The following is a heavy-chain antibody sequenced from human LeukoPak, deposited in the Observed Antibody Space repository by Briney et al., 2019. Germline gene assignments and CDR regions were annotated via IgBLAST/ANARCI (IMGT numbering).Heavy chain of an antibody. D-gene: IGHD4-17*01. Sequence: SVKVSCKASGGTFSSYAISWVRQAPGQGLEWMGGIIPIFGTANYAQKFQGRVTITADESTSTAYMELSSLRSEDTAVYYCARDHFYGDRVNWFDPWGQGTLVTVSS. CDR2: IIPIFGTA. V-gene: IGHV1-69*13. CDR3: ARDHFYGDRVNWFDP. CDR1: GGTFSSYA. J-gene: IGHJ5*02.